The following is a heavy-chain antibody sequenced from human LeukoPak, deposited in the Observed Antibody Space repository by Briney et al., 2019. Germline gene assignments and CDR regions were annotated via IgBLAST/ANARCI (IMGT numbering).Heavy chain of an antibody. J-gene: IGHJ4*02. CDR2: IYSIVTVK. Sequence: GGSLRLSCVVSRFPFSIYEMNWVRQAPGKGLEWVSHIYSIVTVKYYSDSVKGRFSISTDNAKSSLYLQMNSLRVEDTAVYYCAKGGDYGDYVGGFDYWGQGTLVTVSS. CDR1: RFPFSIYE. V-gene: IGHV3-48*03. D-gene: IGHD4-17*01. CDR3: AKGGDYGDYVGGFDY.